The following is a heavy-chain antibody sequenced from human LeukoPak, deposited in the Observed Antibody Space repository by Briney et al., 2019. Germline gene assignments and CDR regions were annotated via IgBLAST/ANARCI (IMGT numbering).Heavy chain of an antibody. J-gene: IGHJ3*02. Sequence: SETLSLTCAVYGGSFSGYYWSWIRQPPGKGLEWIGEINHSGSTNYNPSLKSRVTISVDTSKNQFSLKLSSVTAADTAVYYCARLGYYYDGSGWAYDAFDIWGQGTMVTVSS. D-gene: IGHD3-22*01. CDR3: ARLGYYYDGSGWAYDAFDI. CDR1: GGSFSGYY. CDR2: INHSGST. V-gene: IGHV4-34*01.